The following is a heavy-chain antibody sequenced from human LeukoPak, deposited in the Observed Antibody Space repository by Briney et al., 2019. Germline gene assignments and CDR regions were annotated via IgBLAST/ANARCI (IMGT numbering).Heavy chain of an antibody. CDR3: AKDPDFVVVYPLGTTFDH. J-gene: IGHJ4*02. CDR2: ISGSDNNT. V-gene: IGHV3-23*01. CDR1: GFTFSTYA. Sequence: GGSLRLSCAASGFTFSTYAMSWVRQAPGKGLEWVSSISGSDNNTYYADSVKGRFTISRDNSKNTLYLQMNSLRAEDTAIYYCAKDPDFVVVYPLGTTFDHWGQGTLVTVSS. D-gene: IGHD2-2*01.